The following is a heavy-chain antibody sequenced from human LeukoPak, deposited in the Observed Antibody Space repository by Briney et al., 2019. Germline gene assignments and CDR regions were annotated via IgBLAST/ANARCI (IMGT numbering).Heavy chain of an antibody. J-gene: IGHJ4*02. V-gene: IGHV3-48*02. CDR2: ISSSSSTI. Sequence: GGSLRLSCAASGFSFSTYSMNWVRQAPGKGLEWVSYISSSSSTIYYADSVKGRFTISRDNAKNSLYLQMNSLRDEDTALYYRARCYGSECRGEVDYWGQGTLVTVSS. CDR3: ARCYGSECRGEVDY. D-gene: IGHD6-19*01. CDR1: GFSFSTYS.